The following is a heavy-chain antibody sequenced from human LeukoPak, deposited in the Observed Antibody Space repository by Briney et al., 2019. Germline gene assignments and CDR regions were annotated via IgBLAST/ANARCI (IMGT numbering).Heavy chain of an antibody. CDR1: GGPFSSSA. Sequence: VKVSCNASGGPFSSSAISWVRQAPGQGLEWMGGLIPIFGTTNYAQKFQGRVTITTDESTGTAYMELSSLRSEDTAVYYCARLKVLRYFDLFDPWGQGTLVTVSS. J-gene: IGHJ5*02. V-gene: IGHV1-69*05. CDR3: ARLKVLRYFDLFDP. CDR2: LIPIFGTT. D-gene: IGHD3-9*01.